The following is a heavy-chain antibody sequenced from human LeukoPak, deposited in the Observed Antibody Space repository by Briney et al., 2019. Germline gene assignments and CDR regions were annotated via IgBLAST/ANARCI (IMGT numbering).Heavy chain of an antibody. CDR2: IYYSGST. CDR3: ARAVTMVRGNYYGMDV. CDR1: GGSISSYY. V-gene: IGHV4-59*01. D-gene: IGHD3-10*01. J-gene: IGHJ6*02. Sequence: PSETLSLTCTVSGGSISSYYWSWIRQPPGKGLEWIGYIYYSGSTNYNPSLKSRVTISVDTSKNQFSLKLSSVTAADTAVYYCARAVTMVRGNYYGMDVWGQGTTVTVSS.